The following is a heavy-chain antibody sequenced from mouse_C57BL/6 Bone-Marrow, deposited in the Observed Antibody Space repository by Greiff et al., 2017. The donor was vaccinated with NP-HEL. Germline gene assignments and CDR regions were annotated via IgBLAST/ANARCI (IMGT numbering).Heavy chain of an antibody. CDR3: ARKGFYYYGSSYDYFDY. J-gene: IGHJ2*01. CDR2: IDPSDSYT. CDR1: GYTFTSYW. D-gene: IGHD1-1*01. V-gene: IGHV1-69*01. Sequence: QVQLKQPGAELVMPGASVKLSCKASGYTFTSYWMHWVKQRPGQGLEWIGEIDPSDSYTNYNQKFKGKSTLTVDKSSSTAYMQLSSLTSDDSAVYYCARKGFYYYGSSYDYFDYWGQGTTLTVSS.